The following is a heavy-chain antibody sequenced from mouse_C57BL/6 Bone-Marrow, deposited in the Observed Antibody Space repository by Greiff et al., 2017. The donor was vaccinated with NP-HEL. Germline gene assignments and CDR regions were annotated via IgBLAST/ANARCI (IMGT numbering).Heavy chain of an antibody. CDR2: IDPSGSST. V-gene: IGHV1-50*01. Sequence: QVQLQQPGAELVKPGASVKLSCKASGYTFTSYWMQWVKQRPGQGLEWIGVIDPSGSSTNYNQKFKGKATLTVDTSSSTDYMQLISLRSEDAAVYYCARITTVVAPDFDYWGQGTTLTVSS. D-gene: IGHD1-1*01. J-gene: IGHJ2*01. CDR1: GYTFTSYW. CDR3: ARITTVVAPDFDY.